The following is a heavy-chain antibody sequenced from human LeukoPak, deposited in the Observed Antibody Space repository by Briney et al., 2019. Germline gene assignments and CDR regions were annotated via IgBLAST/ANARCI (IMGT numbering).Heavy chain of an antibody. D-gene: IGHD2-15*01. Sequence: KPSETLSLTCTVSGGSISSGSFYWSWIRQSPGMGLEWIGSIYYSGATVYNPSLKSRVIISADTSNDQFSLRLRSVTAADTAVYYCAREITLTGYKYGLGFNYWGQGTLVTVSS. J-gene: IGHJ4*02. CDR2: IYYSGAT. CDR3: AREITLTGYKYGLGFNY. CDR1: GGSISSGSFY. V-gene: IGHV4-61*01.